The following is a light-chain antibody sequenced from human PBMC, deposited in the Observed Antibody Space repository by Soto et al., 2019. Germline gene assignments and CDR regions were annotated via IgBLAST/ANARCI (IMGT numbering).Light chain of an antibody. CDR1: QSLTSSY. V-gene: IGKV3-20*01. CDR3: QQYESSPPSYT. CDR2: GAS. J-gene: IGKJ2*01. Sequence: PGERATLSCRTSQSLTSSYLAWYQQKPGRAPRLLIYGASSRVTGIPDRFSGSGSGTDFTLTISRLEPEDFAVYYCQQYESSPPSYTFGQGTKLEIK.